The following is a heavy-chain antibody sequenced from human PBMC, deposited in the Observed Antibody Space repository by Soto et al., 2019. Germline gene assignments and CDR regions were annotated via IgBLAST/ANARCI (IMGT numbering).Heavy chain of an antibody. D-gene: IGHD5-18*01. CDR2: IYYNGNT. J-gene: IGHJ5*02. CDR1: GGSVSSGSYY. CDR3: ARSRGYSNDETRNWFDP. Sequence: QVQLQESGPGLVKPSETLSLTCTVSGGSVSSGSYYWTWIRQPPGKGLEWIGNIYYNGNTNYNHSLKSRVTISIDTSKNQFSLKLSSVSAADTAVFYCARSRGYSNDETRNWFDPWGLGTLVTVSS. V-gene: IGHV4-61*01.